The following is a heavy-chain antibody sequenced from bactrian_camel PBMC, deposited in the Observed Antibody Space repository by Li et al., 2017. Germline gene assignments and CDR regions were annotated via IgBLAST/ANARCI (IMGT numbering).Heavy chain of an antibody. CDR3: AADSPYGSRRFSTCASGRIAFDY. CDR1: GIIGSLYC. J-gene: IGHJ6*01. Sequence: HVQLVESGGGSVQAGESLTLSCAASGIIGSLYCMAWFRQAPGRERERVASIYASGSTYYADSVKGRFTISKDNAKNTLYLQMSSLKPEDSAMYYCAADSPYGSRRFSTCASGRIAFDYRGEGTQVTVS. CDR2: IYASGST. V-gene: IGHV3S53*01. D-gene: IGHD6*01.